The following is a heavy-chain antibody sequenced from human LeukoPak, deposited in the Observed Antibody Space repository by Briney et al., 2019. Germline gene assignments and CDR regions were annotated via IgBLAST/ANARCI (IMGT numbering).Heavy chain of an antibody. CDR3: ARHGDSYGTGRYNWFDP. V-gene: IGHV4-59*08. J-gene: IGHJ5*02. D-gene: IGHD5-18*01. CDR1: GGSISSYY. Sequence: PSETLSLTCTVSGGSISSYYWSWIRQPPGKGLEWIGYAYYSGNTNYNPSLKSRVTISVDTSKNQFSLNLNSVTAADTAVYYCARHGDSYGTGRYNWFDPWGQGILVTVSS. CDR2: AYYSGNT.